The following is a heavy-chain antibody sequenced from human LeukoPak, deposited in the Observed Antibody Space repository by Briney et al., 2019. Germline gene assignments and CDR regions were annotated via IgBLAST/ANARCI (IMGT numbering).Heavy chain of an antibody. CDR1: GFTFSDYY. V-gene: IGHV3-11*06. D-gene: IGHD3-10*01. J-gene: IGHJ4*02. CDR3: ARVPTYYYGSGDPYYFDY. Sequence: PGGSLRLSCAASGFTFSDYYMSWIRQAPGKGLGWVSYISSSSSYTNYADSVKGRFTISRDNAKNSLYLQMNSLRAEDTAVYNCARVPTYYYGSGDPYYFDYWGQGTLVTVSS. CDR2: ISSSSSYT.